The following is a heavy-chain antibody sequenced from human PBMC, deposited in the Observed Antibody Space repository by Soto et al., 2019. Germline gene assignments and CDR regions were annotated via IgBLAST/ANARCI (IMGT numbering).Heavy chain of an antibody. D-gene: IGHD3-3*01. CDR3: ARGSRIFGVVMNFDY. J-gene: IGHJ4*02. Sequence: GASVKVFCKASGYTVTSYGISLVRQAPGQGLEWMGWISAYNGNTNYAQKLQGRVTMTTDTSTSTAYMELRSLRSDDTAVYYCARGSRIFGVVMNFDYWGQGTLVTVSS. CDR2: ISAYNGNT. CDR1: GYTVTSYG. V-gene: IGHV1-18*01.